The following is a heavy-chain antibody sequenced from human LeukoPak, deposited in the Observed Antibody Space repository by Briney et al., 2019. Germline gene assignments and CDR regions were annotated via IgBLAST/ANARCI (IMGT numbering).Heavy chain of an antibody. D-gene: IGHD5-18*01. V-gene: IGHV5-51*01. J-gene: IGHJ4*02. CDR1: GYNFTSYW. Sequence: GESLKISCKASGYNFTSYWIGWVRQMPGKGREWMGIIYPGDSDTRYRPSFQGQVTISADKSISTAYLQWSSLKASDTAMYYCARLVDTAYLDYWGQGTLVTVSS. CDR3: ARLVDTAYLDY. CDR2: IYPGDSDT.